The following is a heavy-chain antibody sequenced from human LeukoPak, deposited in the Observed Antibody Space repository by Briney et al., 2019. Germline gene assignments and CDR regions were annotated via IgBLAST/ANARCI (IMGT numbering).Heavy chain of an antibody. CDR1: GGSISSYY. CDR2: IYYSGST. V-gene: IGHV4-59*08. CDR3: ASSSYGDGRLPIDY. Sequence: SETLSLTCTVSGGSISSYYWSWIRRPPGKGLEWIGYIYYSGSTNYNPSLKSRVTISVDTSKNQFSLKLSSVTAADTAVYYCASSSYGDGRLPIDYWGQGTLVTVSS. D-gene: IGHD4-17*01. J-gene: IGHJ4*02.